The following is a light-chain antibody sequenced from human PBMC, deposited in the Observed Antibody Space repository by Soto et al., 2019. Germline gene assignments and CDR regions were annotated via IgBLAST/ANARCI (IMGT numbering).Light chain of an antibody. CDR1: QSISSW. V-gene: IGKV1-5*01. CDR2: DAS. J-gene: IGKJ2*01. CDR3: QQYNSYLMYT. Sequence: DIQMTQSPSTLSASVGDRVTITCRASQSISSWLAWYQQKPGKAPKLLIYDASSLESGVPSRFSGSGSGTEFTLTISSLQPDDFATYYCQQYNSYLMYTFGRGTKLEIK.